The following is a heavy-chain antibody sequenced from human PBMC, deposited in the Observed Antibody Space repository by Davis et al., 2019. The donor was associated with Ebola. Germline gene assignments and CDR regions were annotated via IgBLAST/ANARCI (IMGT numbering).Heavy chain of an antibody. CDR3: ARDHEARSSWYGYYFDY. CDR1: GFSFSSYW. J-gene: IGHJ4*02. Sequence: HTGGPLRPSCPASGFSFSSYWMHWVRQAPGKGLVWVSRTKTDGTMTGYGDSVQGRFTISRDNSKNTLYLQMNSLRAEDTAVYYCARDHEARSSWYGYYFDYWGQGTLVTVSS. CDR2: TKTDGTMT. V-gene: IGHV3-74*01. D-gene: IGHD6-13*01.